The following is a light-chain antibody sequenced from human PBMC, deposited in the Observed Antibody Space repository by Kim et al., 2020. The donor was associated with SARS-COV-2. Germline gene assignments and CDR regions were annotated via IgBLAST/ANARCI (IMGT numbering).Light chain of an antibody. Sequence: GQRVTISCSGSSSNIGSNYVYWYQQLPGTAPKLLIYRNNQRPSGVPDRFSGSKSGTSASLAISGLRSKDEADYYCAAWDDSLSGPVFGGGTQLTVL. CDR3: AAWDDSLSGPV. V-gene: IGLV1-47*01. J-gene: IGLJ3*02. CDR1: SSNIGSNY. CDR2: RNN.